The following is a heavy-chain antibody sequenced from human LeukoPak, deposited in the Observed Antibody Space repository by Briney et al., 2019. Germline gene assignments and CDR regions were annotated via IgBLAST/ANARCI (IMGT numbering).Heavy chain of an antibody. CDR3: ARANNWNDFFDP. D-gene: IGHD1-1*01. V-gene: IGHV1-46*01. CDR2: INPSGGST. Sequence: ASVKVSCKASGYSFTSYYMHWVRQAPGQGLEWMGIINPSGGSTTYAQKFQGRVTVTRDTSTSTVYMELSSLRYTAVYYCARANNWNDFFDPWGQGTLVSVSS. CDR1: GYSFTSYY. J-gene: IGHJ5*02.